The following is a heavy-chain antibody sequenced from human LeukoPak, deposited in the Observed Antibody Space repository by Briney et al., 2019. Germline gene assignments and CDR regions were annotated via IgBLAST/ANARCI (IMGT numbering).Heavy chain of an antibody. CDR2: ISSSSSTI. J-gene: IGHJ4*02. V-gene: IGHV3-48*04. CDR1: GFTFSSYS. CDR3: ARGYDISDY. D-gene: IGHD3-9*01. Sequence: GGSLRLSCAASGFTFSSYSMNWVRQAPGKGLEWLSYISSSSSTIYYADSVKGRFTISRGNAKNSLYLQMNSLRAEDTAMYYCARGYDISDYWGQGTVVTVSS.